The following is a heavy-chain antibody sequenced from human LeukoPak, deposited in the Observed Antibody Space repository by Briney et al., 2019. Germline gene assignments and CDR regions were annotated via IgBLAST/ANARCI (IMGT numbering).Heavy chain of an antibody. CDR2: ISSSSSYI. CDR1: GFTFSSYS. D-gene: IGHD6-13*01. J-gene: IGHJ4*02. Sequence: GGSLRLSCAASGFTFSSYSMNWVRQAAGKGLEWVSSISSSSSYIYYADSVKGRLTISRDNAKNSLYLQMNSLRAEDTAVYYCARWGSAAVVDYWGQGTLVTVSS. V-gene: IGHV3-21*01. CDR3: ARWGSAAVVDY.